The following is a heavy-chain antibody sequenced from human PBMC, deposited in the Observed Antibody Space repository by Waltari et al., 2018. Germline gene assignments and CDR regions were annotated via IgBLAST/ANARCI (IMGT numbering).Heavy chain of an antibody. J-gene: IGHJ4*02. CDR1: GFTFSTYA. D-gene: IGHD3-10*01. CDR3: AKEGTYGSGSLYFFDY. V-gene: IGHV3-23*04. CDR2: VCGAGGGT. Sequence: EVQLVESGGGLIQPGGSLRLSCAASGFTFSTYAMSWVRQAPGKGGGCVSAVCGAGGGTYYADSVTGRFTISRDNSKNTLYLQMNSLRAEDTAVYYCAKEGTYGSGSLYFFDYWGQGTVVTVTS.